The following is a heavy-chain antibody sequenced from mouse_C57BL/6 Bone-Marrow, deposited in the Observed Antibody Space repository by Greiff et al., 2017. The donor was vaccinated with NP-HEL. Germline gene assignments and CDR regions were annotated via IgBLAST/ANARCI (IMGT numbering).Heavy chain of an antibody. CDR3: AREDFYWYFDV. CDR1: GYTFTDYY. V-gene: IGHV1-26*01. J-gene: IGHJ1*03. CDR2: INPNNGGT. Sequence: VQLQQSGPELVKPGASVKISCKASGYTFTDYYMNWVKQSHGKSLEWIGDINPNNGGTSYNQKFKGKATLTVDKSSSTAYMELRSLTSEDSAVYYCAREDFYWYFDVWGTGTTVTVSS.